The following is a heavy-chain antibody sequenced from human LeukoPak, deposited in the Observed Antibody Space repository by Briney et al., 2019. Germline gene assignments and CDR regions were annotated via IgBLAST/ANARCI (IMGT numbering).Heavy chain of an antibody. J-gene: IGHJ4*02. V-gene: IGHV3-23*01. D-gene: IGHD2-21*01. CDR2: ISGSGGST. CDR3: AKAGGGDCFDY. CDR1: GFTFSSYA. Sequence: LSGASLRLSCAASGFTFSSYAMSWVRQVPGKGREWVSAISGSGGSTYYADSVKGRFTISRDNSKNTLYLQMNSLRAEDTAVYYCAKAGGGDCFDYWGQGTLVTVSS.